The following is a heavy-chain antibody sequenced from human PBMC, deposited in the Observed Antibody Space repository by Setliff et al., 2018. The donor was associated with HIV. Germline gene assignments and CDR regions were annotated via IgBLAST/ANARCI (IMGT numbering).Heavy chain of an antibody. V-gene: IGHV4-61*02. D-gene: IGHD2-21*02. J-gene: IGHJ5*02. Sequence: KTSETLSLTCTVSGGSIGRGNHFWTWIRQPAGKGLEWIGRIYTNGSTNYNPSLKSRATIAVDTSKNQFSLKLSSVTAADTAVYYCARSVVVVTVEWFDPWGQGTLVTVSS. CDR3: ARSVVVVTVEWFDP. CDR1: GGSIGRGNHF. CDR2: IYTNGST.